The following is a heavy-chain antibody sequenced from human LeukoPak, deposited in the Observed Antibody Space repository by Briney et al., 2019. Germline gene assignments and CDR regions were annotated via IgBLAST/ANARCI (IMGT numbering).Heavy chain of an antibody. D-gene: IGHD6-19*01. CDR3: PLGIVAGPEAFDI. V-gene: IGHV3-15*01. J-gene: IGHJ3*02. Sequence: PGGSLRLSCAASGFTFSKACMRWVRQAPGKGLEWVGHFKSKTDGGTTDYAAPVKGRFTISRDDSKNTLYLQMNSLKTEDTAVYYCPLGIVAGPEAFDIWGQGTMVTVSS. CDR2: FKSKTDGGTT. CDR1: GFTFSKAC.